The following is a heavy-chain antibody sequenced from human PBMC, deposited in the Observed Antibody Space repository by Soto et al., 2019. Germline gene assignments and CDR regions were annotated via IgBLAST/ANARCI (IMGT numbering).Heavy chain of an antibody. CDR3: PHSHSGGWYSFPYLAY. CDR2: IYWDDDK. V-gene: IGHV2-5*02. CDR1: GFSLSTSGVG. Sequence: QITLKESGPTLVKPTQTLTLTCTFSGFSLSTSGVGVGWIRQPPGKALEWLALIYWDDDKRYSPSLKSRLTITKNPSKSQVVLTMTNMALVDTPTFYCPHSHSGGWYSFPYLAYGGKGTLSTVSS. J-gene: IGHJ4*02. D-gene: IGHD6-19*01.